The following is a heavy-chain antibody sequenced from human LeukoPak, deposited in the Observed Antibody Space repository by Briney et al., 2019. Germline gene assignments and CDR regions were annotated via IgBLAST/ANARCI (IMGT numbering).Heavy chain of an antibody. CDR3: AREAAGIRFDP. J-gene: IGHJ5*02. CDR1: GGSISSYY. CDR2: IYYSGST. D-gene: IGHD6-13*01. Sequence: SETLSLTCTVSGGSISSYYWSWIRQPPGKGLEWIGYIYYSGSTNYNPSLKSRVTISVDTSKNQLSLKLSSVTAADTAVYYCAREAAGIRFDPWGQGTLVTVSS. V-gene: IGHV4-59*01.